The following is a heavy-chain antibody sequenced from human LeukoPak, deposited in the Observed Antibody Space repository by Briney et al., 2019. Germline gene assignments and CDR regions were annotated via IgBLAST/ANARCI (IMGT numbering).Heavy chain of an antibody. CDR2: IYYSGST. Sequence: SQTLSLTCTVSGGSISSSSYYWGWIRQPPGKGLEWIGSIYYSGSTYYNPSLKSRVTISVDTSKNQFSLKLSSVTVADTAVYYCARGLPTGAFDIWGQGTMVTVSS. D-gene: IGHD4-17*01. V-gene: IGHV4-39*01. CDR3: ARGLPTGAFDI. J-gene: IGHJ3*02. CDR1: GGSISSSSYY.